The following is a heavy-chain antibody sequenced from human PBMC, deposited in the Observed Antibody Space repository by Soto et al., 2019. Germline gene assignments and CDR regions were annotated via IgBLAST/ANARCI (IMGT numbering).Heavy chain of an antibody. CDR1: GFTFSSYA. CDR3: AKDGLGAYSYGSYYFDY. D-gene: IGHD5-18*01. CDR2: ISTSGGST. Sequence: PGGSLRLSCAASGFTFSSYAMSWVRQAPGKGLEWVSTISTSGGSTYYADSVKGRFTIFRDNSKNTLYLQMNSLRAEDTAVYYCAKDGLGAYSYGSYYFDYWGQGTLVTVSS. V-gene: IGHV3-23*01. J-gene: IGHJ4*01.